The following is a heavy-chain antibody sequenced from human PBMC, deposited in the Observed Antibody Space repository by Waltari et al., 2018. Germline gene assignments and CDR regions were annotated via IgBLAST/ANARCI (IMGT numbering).Heavy chain of an antibody. D-gene: IGHD3-22*01. V-gene: IGHV3-7*01. CDR3: ARDQWFAFDI. CDR1: GFTLSSYW. J-gene: IGHJ3*02. CDR2: RKKDGSEE. Sequence: EVQLVESGGGLVQPGGSLRLSCAASGFTLSSYWMSWVRQAPGKGPEWVANRKKDGSEEYQVDSVRGRFTISRDNAKNSLYLQMNSLRPEDTAVYYCARDQWFAFDIWGQGTMVTVSS.